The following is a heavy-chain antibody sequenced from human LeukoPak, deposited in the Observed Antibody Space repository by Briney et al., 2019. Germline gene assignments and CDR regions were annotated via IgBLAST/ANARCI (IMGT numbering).Heavy chain of an antibody. J-gene: IGHJ5*02. D-gene: IGHD5-18*01. Sequence: GGSLRLSCAASGFTFDDYAMHWVRQAPGKGLEWVSGISWNSGSIGYADSVKGRFTISRDNAKNSLYLQMNSLRAEDTALYYCAKDLTGGIQLLVFDPRDQGTLVTVSS. CDR1: GFTFDDYA. CDR2: ISWNSGSI. CDR3: AKDLTGGIQLLVFDP. V-gene: IGHV3-9*01.